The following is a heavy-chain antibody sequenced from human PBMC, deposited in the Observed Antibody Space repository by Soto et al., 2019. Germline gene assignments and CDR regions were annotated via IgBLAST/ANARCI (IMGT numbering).Heavy chain of an antibody. V-gene: IGHV3-30*18. CDR3: ANDVDSTWSLGHGMDV. CDR1: GFTFSSHG. D-gene: IGHD5-12*01. Sequence: QVQLVESGGGVVQPGTSLRLSCAASGFTFSSHGMHWVRQAPGKGLEWVAVIRYDGSQTYYADSVRGRFTISRDNAKSTWYLQMNLRTEDTAVYYCANDVDSTWSLGHGMDVWGQGTTVTVSS. J-gene: IGHJ6*02. CDR2: IRYDGSQT.